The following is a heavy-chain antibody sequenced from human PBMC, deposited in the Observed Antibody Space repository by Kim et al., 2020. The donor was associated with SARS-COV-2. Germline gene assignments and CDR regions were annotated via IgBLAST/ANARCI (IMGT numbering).Heavy chain of an antibody. D-gene: IGHD2-2*01. J-gene: IGHJ6*02. CDR2: ISSSGSTI. CDR1: GFTFSDYY. Sequence: GGSLRLSCAASGFTFSDYYMSWIRQAPGKGLEWVSYISSSGSTIYYADSVKGRFTISRDNAKNSLYLQMNSLRAEDTAVYYCARDQHRVPHYYYYYGMDVWGQGTTVTVSS. CDR3: ARDQHRVPHYYYYYGMDV. V-gene: IGHV3-11*01.